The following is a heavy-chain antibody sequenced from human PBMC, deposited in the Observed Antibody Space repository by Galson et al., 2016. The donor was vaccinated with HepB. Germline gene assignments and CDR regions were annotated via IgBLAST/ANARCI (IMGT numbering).Heavy chain of an antibody. D-gene: IGHD2-2*01. V-gene: IGHV3-53*01. CDR2: IYRGGRT. Sequence: SLRLSCAASGFTVSSTYMSWVRQAPGKGLEWVSVIYRGGRTYYADSVKGRFTISRDNSEDTLYLQMNSLRAEDTAVYYCASDNARQLIFFDYWGQGTLVTVSS. CDR3: ASDNARQLIFFDY. CDR1: GFTVSSTY. J-gene: IGHJ4*02.